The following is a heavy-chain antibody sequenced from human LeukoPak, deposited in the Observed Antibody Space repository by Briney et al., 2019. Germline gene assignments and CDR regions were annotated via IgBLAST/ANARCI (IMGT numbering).Heavy chain of an antibody. CDR3: ARIAGYYDFFYGMDV. CDR2: INPNSGST. J-gene: IGHJ6*02. Sequence: ASVKVSCKASGYTFTSYYMHWVRQAPGQGLEWMGWINPNSGSTNYAQKFQGRVTMTRDTSISTAYMELSRLRSDDTAVYYCARIAGYYDFFYGMDVWGQGTTVTVSS. D-gene: IGHD3-22*01. V-gene: IGHV1-2*02. CDR1: GYTFTSYY.